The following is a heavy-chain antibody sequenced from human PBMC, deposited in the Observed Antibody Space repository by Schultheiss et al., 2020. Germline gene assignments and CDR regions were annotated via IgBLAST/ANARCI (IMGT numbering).Heavy chain of an antibody. CDR2: IYYSGST. J-gene: IGHJ4*02. Sequence: SETLSLTCTVSGGSISGHYWSWIRQHPGKGLEWIGYIYYSGSTNYNPSLKSRVTISVDTSKNQFSLKLSSVTAADTAVYYCARGPTGQDAFDIWGQGTLVNVSS. D-gene: IGHD1-1*01. V-gene: IGHV4-59*11. CDR3: ARGPTGQDAFDI. CDR1: GGSISGHY.